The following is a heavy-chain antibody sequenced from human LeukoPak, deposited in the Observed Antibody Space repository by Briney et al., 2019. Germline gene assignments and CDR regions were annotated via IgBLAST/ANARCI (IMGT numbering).Heavy chain of an antibody. CDR2: IRSKAYGGTS. J-gene: IGHJ4*02. D-gene: IGHD4-17*01. V-gene: IGHV3-49*04. CDR1: GFTFGDYA. CDR3: TRNYYGDSGGFFDY. Sequence: PLRLSCTASGFTFGDYAMSWVRQAPEKGLEWVGFIRSKAYGGTSEYAASVKGRFTISRDDSKSIAYLQINSLKTEDTALYYCTRNYYGDSGGFFDYCGRGTLVTVSS.